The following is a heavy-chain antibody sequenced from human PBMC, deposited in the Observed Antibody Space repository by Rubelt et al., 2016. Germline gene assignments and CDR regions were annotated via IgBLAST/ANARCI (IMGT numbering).Heavy chain of an antibody. CDR1: GGSISSYY. D-gene: IGHD3-22*01. Sequence: QVQLQESGPGLVKPSETLSLTCTVSGGSISSYYWSWIRQPPGKGLEWIGYIYYSGSTNYNPSLKMRVTISVDTSKNQFSLKLSSVTAADTAVYYCARETYYYDSSGYYYNYFDYWGQGTLVTVSS. CDR3: ARETYYYDSSGYYYNYFDY. J-gene: IGHJ4*02. CDR2: IYYSGST. V-gene: IGHV4-59*01.